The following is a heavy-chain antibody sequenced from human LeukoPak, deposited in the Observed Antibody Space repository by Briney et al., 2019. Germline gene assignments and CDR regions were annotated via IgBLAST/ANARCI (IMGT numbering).Heavy chain of an antibody. J-gene: IGHJ4*02. CDR1: GFTFTTYW. Sequence: GGSLRLSCVASGFTFTTYWMHLVRQAPGKGLVWVSRINGDGSNSNYADSVKGRFTISRDNARNTLYLQMNGLRAEDTAPYYCARTSPTSHFDFWGQGTLVTVSS. CDR2: INGDGSNS. CDR3: ARTSPTSHFDF. D-gene: IGHD3-16*01. V-gene: IGHV3-74*01.